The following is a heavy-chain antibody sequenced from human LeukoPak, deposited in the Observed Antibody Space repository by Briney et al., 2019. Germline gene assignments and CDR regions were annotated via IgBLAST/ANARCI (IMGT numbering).Heavy chain of an antibody. CDR1: GFAFRDFY. CDR2: ISSTGSLT. D-gene: IGHD1-26*01. V-gene: IGHV3-11*01. CDR3: ARMRGSYSLDS. Sequence: GGSLRLSCAVSGFAFRDFYMSWVRQAPGKGLEWVSYISSTGSLTYYAESVEGRFTISRDNAKNSLFLQMNSLRGEDTAVYYCARMRGSYSLDSWGQGTLVTVSS. J-gene: IGHJ4*02.